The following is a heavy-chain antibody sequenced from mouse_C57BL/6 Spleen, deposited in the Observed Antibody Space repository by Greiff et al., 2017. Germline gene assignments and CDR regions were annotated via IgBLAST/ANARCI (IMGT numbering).Heavy chain of an antibody. CDR3: ARGPYEEVWMNY. CDR1: GFTFSDYG. V-gene: IGHV5-17*01. CDR2: ISSGSSTI. Sequence: EVKLMESGGGLVKPGGSLKLSCAASGFTFSDYGMHWVRQAPEKGLEWVAYISSGSSTIYYADTVKGRFTISRDNAKNTLFLQMTSLRSEDTAMYYCARGPYEEVWMNYWGQGTSVTVSS. D-gene: IGHD2-10*02. J-gene: IGHJ4*01.